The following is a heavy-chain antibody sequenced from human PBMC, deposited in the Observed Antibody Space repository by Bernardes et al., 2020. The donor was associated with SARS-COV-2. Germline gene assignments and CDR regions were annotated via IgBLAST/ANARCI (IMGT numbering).Heavy chain of an antibody. CDR1: GYNFARFW. V-gene: IGHV5-51*01. CDR2: IYPYDSDT. D-gene: IGHD3-16*01. CDR3: ARLGEDASDYYGLDV. Sequence: GESLKISCKGFGYNFARFWIGWVRQMPGKGLEWMGIIYPYDSDTTYSPSFRGQVTISADKSINTAYLQWSSLRASDSAMYFCARLGEDASDYYGLDVWGQGTTVTVSS. J-gene: IGHJ6*02.